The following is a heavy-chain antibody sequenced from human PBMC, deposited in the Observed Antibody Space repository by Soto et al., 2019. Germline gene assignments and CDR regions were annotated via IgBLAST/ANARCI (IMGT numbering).Heavy chain of an antibody. J-gene: IGHJ5*02. V-gene: IGHV4-39*01. CDR1: GGSISSSSYY. CDR3: ARQVVHEHIVVVTAIGWFDP. D-gene: IGHD2-21*02. Sequence: SETLSLTCTVSGGSISSSSYYWGWIRQHPGKGLAWIGSIYYSGSTYYNPSLKSRVPISVDTSKNQFSLKLSSVTAADTAVYYCARQVVHEHIVVVTAIGWFDPWGQGTLVTVSS. CDR2: IYYSGST.